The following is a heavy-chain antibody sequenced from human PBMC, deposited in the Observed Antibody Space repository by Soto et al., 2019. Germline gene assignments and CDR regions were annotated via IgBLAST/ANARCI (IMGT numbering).Heavy chain of an antibody. Sequence: SETLSLTCAVYGGSFSGYYWSWIRQPPGKGLEWIGEINHSGSTNYNPSLKSRVTISVDTSKNQFSLKLSSVTAADTAVYYCARGGWGCTNGVCSPRYYYYYYGMDVWGQGTRVTVSS. V-gene: IGHV4-34*01. CDR3: ARGGWGCTNGVCSPRYYYYYYGMDV. J-gene: IGHJ6*02. CDR1: GGSFSGYY. CDR2: INHSGST. D-gene: IGHD2-8*01.